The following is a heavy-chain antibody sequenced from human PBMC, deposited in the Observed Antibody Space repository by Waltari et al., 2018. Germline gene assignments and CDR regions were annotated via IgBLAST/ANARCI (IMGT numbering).Heavy chain of an antibody. J-gene: IGHJ4*02. V-gene: IGHV3-7*01. CDR3: ARVSGSRPFDY. D-gene: IGHD1-26*01. Sequence: EVQLVESGGGLVQPGGSLRLSCAASGFTFSSYWMSWVRQAPGKGLEWVANIKQDGSEKYYVDSVKGRFTISRDNAKNTLYLQMNSLRAEDTAVYYCARVSGSRPFDYWGQGTLVTVSS. CDR1: GFTFSSYW. CDR2: IKQDGSEK.